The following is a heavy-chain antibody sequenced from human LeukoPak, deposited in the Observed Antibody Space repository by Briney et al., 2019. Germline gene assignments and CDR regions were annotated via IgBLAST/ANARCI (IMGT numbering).Heavy chain of an antibody. J-gene: IGHJ4*02. CDR3: ATEGSFDY. CDR2: IPFDASSK. V-gene: IGHV3-30*03. CDR1: GFTFSSYG. Sequence: GGSLRLSCAASGFTFSSYGMHWVRQAPGKGLEWVAVIPFDASSKYYADSVKGRFTISRDNSKNTLYLQMNSLRAEDAAVYYCATEGSFDYWGQGTLVIVSS.